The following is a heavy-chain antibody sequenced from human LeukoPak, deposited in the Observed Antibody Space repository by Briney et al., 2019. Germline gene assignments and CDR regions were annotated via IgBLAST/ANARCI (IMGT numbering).Heavy chain of an antibody. D-gene: IGHD3-3*02. CDR2: ISSSSSYI. CDR3: ARDRISYYYGMDV. J-gene: IGHJ6*02. CDR1: GFTFSSYS. V-gene: IGHV3-21*01. Sequence: GGSLRLPCAASGFTFSSYSMNWVRQAPGKGLEWVSSISSSSSYIYYADSVKGRFTISRDNAKNSLYLQMNSLRAEDTAVYYCARDRISYYYGMDVWGQGTTVTVSS.